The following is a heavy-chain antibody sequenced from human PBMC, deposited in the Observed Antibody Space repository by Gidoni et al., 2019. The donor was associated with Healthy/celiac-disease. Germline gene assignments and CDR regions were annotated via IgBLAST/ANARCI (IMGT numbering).Heavy chain of an antibody. D-gene: IGHD3-10*01. CDR3: AREGGITMVRGARALDY. CDR2: INHSGST. J-gene: IGHJ4*02. V-gene: IGHV4-34*01. CDR1: GGSFSGYY. Sequence: QVQLQQWGAGLLKPSETLSLTCAVYGGSFSGYYWSWIRQPPGKGLEWIGEINHSGSTTYNPSLKSRVTISVDTSKNQFSLKLSSVTAADTAVYYCAREGGITMVRGARALDYWGQGTLVTVSS.